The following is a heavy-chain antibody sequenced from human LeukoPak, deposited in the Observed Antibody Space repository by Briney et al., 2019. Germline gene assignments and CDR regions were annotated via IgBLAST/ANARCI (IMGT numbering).Heavy chain of an antibody. D-gene: IGHD1-26*01. J-gene: IGHJ4*02. CDR1: GGSINSGGYY. CDR2: IYYIDST. Sequence: SETLSLTCTVSGGSINSGGYYWTWIRQHPGKGLEWFGYIYYIDSTYYNPSLKSRVTLSIDTSKNHFSLKLNSVTAADTAVYYCARVIQGLPGMVAQYFDYWGQGALVTVSS. CDR3: ARVIQGLPGMVAQYFDY. V-gene: IGHV4-31*03.